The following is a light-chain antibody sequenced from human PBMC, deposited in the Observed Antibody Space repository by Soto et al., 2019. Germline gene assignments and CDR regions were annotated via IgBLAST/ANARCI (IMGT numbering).Light chain of an antibody. J-gene: IGKJ1*01. V-gene: IGKV1-5*03. Sequence: DIQMTQSPSTLSASVGDRVTITCQASQSISNWLAWYQQKPGKAPKILIYKTSSLESGVPSRFSGSGSGTEFTLTISSLQPDDFATYYYQQYNGYRWTFGQGTKVDIK. CDR1: QSISNW. CDR2: KTS. CDR3: QQYNGYRWT.